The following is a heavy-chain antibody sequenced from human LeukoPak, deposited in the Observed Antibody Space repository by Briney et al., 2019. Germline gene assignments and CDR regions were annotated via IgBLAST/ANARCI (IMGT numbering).Heavy chain of an antibody. J-gene: IGHJ4*02. Sequence: ASVKVSCKASGYTFTGYYMHWVRQAPGQGLEWMGRINPNSGGTNYAQKFQGRVTMTRDTSISTAYMELSRLRYDGTAVYYRVTSSIAVAGTEGSDYWGQGTLLTVSS. CDR3: VTSSIAVAGTEGSDY. V-gene: IGHV1-2*06. D-gene: IGHD6-19*01. CDR1: GYTFTGYY. CDR2: INPNSGGT.